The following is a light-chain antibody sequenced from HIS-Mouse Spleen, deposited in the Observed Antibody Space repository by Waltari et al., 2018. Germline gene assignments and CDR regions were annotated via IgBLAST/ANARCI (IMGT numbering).Light chain of an antibody. J-gene: IGLJ2*01. CDR3: YSTDSSGNHRV. CDR1: AFPTKY. V-gene: IGLV3-10*01. CDR2: EDS. Sequence: SYELTQPSSVSVSPGQTARITCSGDAFPTKYAYWYQQKSGQAPVLVIYEDSKRPSGIPERFSGSSSGTMATLTISGAQVEDEADYYCYSTDSSGNHRVFGGGTKLTVL.